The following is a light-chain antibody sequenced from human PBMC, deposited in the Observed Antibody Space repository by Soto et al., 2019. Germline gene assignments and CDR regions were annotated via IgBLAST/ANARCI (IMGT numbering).Light chain of an antibody. CDR3: LSYTTSSTYI. J-gene: IGLJ1*01. CDR1: TSDVGHYNY. CDR2: AVS. Sequence: QSVLTQPASVSGSPGQSITISCTGTTSDVGHYNYVSWYQQLPGKAPKLMISAVSNRPSGVSNRYSASKSGNTASLTISGLQTEEEADYFCLSYTTSSTYIFGTGTKLTVL. V-gene: IGLV2-14*03.